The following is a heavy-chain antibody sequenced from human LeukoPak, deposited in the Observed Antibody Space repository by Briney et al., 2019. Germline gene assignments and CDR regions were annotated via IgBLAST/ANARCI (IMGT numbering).Heavy chain of an antibody. D-gene: IGHD3-10*01. CDR1: GYSFTSYW. CDR2: IYPGDSDT. CDR3: ARCAAYYGSGSSLRYYFDY. Sequence: GESLKISCKGSGYSFTSYWIGWVRQMPGKGLEWMGIIYPGDSDTRYSPSFQGQVTISADKSISTAYLQWSSLKASDTAMYYCARCAAYYGSGSSLRYYFDYWGQGTLVTVSS. V-gene: IGHV5-51*01. J-gene: IGHJ4*02.